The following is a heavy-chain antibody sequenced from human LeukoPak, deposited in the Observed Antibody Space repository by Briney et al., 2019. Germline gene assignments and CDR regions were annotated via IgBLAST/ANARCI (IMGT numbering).Heavy chain of an antibody. CDR3: ASLTGLTQPNPKDYDY. CDR1: GYTFTGYY. J-gene: IGHJ4*02. CDR2: INPNSGGT. D-gene: IGHD1-14*01. V-gene: IGHV1-2*02. Sequence: ASVKVSCKASGYTFTGYYMHWVRQAPGQGLEWMGWINPNSGGTSYAQKFQGRVTMTRDTSISTAYMELSRLRSDDTAVYYCASLTGLTQPNPKDYDYWGQGTLVTVSS.